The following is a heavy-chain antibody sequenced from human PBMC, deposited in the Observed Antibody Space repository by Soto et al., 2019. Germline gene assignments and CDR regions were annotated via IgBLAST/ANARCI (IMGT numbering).Heavy chain of an antibody. V-gene: IGHV3-74*01. CDR3: ENSYWPVGKY. CDR1: GLPFTNFW. CDR2: FKSDGSGT. D-gene: IGHD1-26*01. Sequence: PGRSLRLSCAAPGLPFTNFWMHWVRQAPGEGLVWVSRFKSDGSGTRYAESVKGRFTISRDNAKNTLYLQMNSLRVEDTAVYYCENSYWPVGKYWGQGIPVTVSP. J-gene: IGHJ4*02.